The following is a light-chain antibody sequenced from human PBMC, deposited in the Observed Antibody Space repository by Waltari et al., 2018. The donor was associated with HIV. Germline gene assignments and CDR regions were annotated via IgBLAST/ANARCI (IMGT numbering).Light chain of an antibody. CDR1: SRDVGAYNF. J-gene: IGLJ2*01. Sequence: QSALTQPPSASGSPGQSVTFSCTGTSRDVGAYNFVSCYQQHPGKAPKLIIYGANRRPAGAPDRFSGSKAGNTASLTVSGLQADDEADYYCSSYAGPHHLLFGGGTKLTVL. CDR2: GAN. CDR3: SSYAGPHHLL. V-gene: IGLV2-8*01.